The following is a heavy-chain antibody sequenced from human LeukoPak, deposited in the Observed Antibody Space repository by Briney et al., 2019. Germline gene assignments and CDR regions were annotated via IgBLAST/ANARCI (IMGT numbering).Heavy chain of an antibody. V-gene: IGHV1-69*13. CDR2: IIPIFGTA. Sequence: GASVKVSCKASGGTFSSYAISWVRQAPGQGLEWMGGIIPIFGTANYAQEFQGRVTITADESTSTAYMELSSLRSEDTAVYYCARRLVPYNWFDPWGQGTLVTVSS. D-gene: IGHD6-19*01. CDR3: ARRLVPYNWFDP. J-gene: IGHJ5*02. CDR1: GGTFSSYA.